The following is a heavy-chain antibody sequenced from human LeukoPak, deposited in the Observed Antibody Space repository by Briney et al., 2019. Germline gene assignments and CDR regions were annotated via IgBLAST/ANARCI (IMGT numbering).Heavy chain of an antibody. V-gene: IGHV1-2*02. CDR3: ASQSPSIAAAGSNDYYYYGMDV. CDR2: INPNSGGT. D-gene: IGHD6-13*01. CDR1: GYTFTGYY. J-gene: IGHJ6*02. Sequence: WASVKVSCKASGYTFTGYYMHWVRQAPGQGLEWMGWINPNSGGTNYAQKFQGRVTMTRDTSISTAYMELSRLRSDDTAVYYCASQSPSIAAAGSNDYYYYGMDVWGQGTTVTVSS.